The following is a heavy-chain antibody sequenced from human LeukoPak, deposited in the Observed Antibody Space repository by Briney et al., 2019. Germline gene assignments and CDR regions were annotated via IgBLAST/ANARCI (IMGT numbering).Heavy chain of an antibody. J-gene: IGHJ6*04. CDR1: GFTFSSYM. V-gene: IGHV3-48*04. CDR3: AELGITMIGGV. CDR2: ISSSGSTI. D-gene: IGHD3-10*02. Sequence: PGGSLRLSCAASGFTFSSYMMTWVRQAPGKGLEWVSYISSSGSTIYYADSVKGRFTISRDNAKNSLYLQMNSLRAEDTAVYYCAELGITMIGGVWGKGTTVTISS.